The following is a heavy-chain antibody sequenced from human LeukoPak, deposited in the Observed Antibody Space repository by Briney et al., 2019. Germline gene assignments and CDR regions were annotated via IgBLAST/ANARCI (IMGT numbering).Heavy chain of an antibody. V-gene: IGHV3-20*04. CDR3: AKDFEVHSNGCRGYFDY. J-gene: IGHJ4*02. CDR1: GFTFEDYG. CDR2: ISRNGGTT. Sequence: GGSLRLSCAASGFTFEDYGMSWVRQAPGKGLEWVAGISRNGGTTGHADSVKGRFTISRDNSKNTVYLQMNSLRPEDTAIYYCAKDFEVHSNGCRGYFDYWGQGTLVTVSS. D-gene: IGHD5-18*01.